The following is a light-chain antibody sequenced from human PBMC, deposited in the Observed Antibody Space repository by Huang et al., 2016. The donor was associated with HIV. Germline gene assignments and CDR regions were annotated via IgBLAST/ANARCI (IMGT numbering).Light chain of an antibody. J-gene: IGKJ3*01. CDR1: QSVSTN. CDR2: GAS. Sequence: EVLLTQSPATLSVSPGERATLSCRASQSVSTNLDWYQQKPGQAPRLLIYGASTRATGVPARFSGRGSGTEFTLTISSLQSEDSAVYYCQQYNSWPPLFTFGPGTKVDIK. CDR3: QQYNSWPPLFT. V-gene: IGKV3-15*01.